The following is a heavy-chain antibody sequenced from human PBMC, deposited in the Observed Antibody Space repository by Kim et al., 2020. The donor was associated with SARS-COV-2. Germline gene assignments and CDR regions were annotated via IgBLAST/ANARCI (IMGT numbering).Heavy chain of an antibody. V-gene: IGHV1-3*01. CDR1: GHTSTRDS. CDR2: IDCGKGNT. D-gene: IGHD3-16*01. J-gene: IGHJ4*02. CDR3: LGGYFFDY. Sequence: ASVKVSCKTSGHTSTRDSIHWVRQAPGQRLEWMGGIDCGKGNTIYSQKFQGRVTFTTDTSASTAYMELSSLRSEDSAVYYCLGGYFFDYWGQGTLVTFSS.